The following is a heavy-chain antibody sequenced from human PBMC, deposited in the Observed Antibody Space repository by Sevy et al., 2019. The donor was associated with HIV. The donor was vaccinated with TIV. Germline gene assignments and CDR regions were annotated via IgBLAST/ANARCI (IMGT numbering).Heavy chain of an antibody. D-gene: IGHD3-10*01. J-gene: IGHJ4*02. CDR1: GGSISSSSYY. Sequence: SETLSLTCTVSGGSISSSSYYWGWIRQPPGKGLEWIGSIYYSGSTCYNPSLKSRVTISVDTSKNQFSLKLSSVTAADTAVYYCARHLTIIFRPEYYFDYWGQGTLVTVSS. CDR3: ARHLTIIFRPEYYFDY. V-gene: IGHV4-39*01. CDR2: IYYSGST.